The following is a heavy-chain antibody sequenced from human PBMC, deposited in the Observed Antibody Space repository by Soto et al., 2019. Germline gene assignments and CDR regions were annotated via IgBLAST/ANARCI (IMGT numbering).Heavy chain of an antibody. J-gene: IGHJ4*02. CDR2: VSGTGGSA. D-gene: IGHD4-17*01. Sequence: VQLLESGGGLVRPGGSLRLSCAASGFTFSSYAMTWVRQAPGKGLEWVSGVSGTGGSAYYADSVKGRFTISRDKSTSTLYLHMNSLRAEDTAVYYCARGSAYSDYDLEYWGQGTLVTVSS. CDR1: GFTFSSYA. V-gene: IGHV3-23*01. CDR3: ARGSAYSDYDLEY.